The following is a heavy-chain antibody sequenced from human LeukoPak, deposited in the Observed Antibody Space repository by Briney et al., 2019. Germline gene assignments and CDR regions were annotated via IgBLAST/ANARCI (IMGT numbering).Heavy chain of an antibody. CDR1: GFTVSSNY. V-gene: IGHV3-53*01. Sequence: GGSLRLSCAASGFTVSSNYMSWVRQAPGKGLEWVSVIYSGGSTYYADSVKGRFTISRDNSKNTLYLQMNSLRAEDTAVYYCACSGWYWSSEVYWGQGTLVTVSS. D-gene: IGHD6-19*01. CDR3: ACSGWYWSSEVY. CDR2: IYSGGST. J-gene: IGHJ4*02.